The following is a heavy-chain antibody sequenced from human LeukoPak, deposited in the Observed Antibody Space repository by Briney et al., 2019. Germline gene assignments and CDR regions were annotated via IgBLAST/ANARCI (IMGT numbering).Heavy chain of an antibody. CDR2: ISGSGGST. CDR3: AKTYYDFWSGYLHYYYYGMDV. J-gene: IGHJ6*02. Sequence: PSGGSLRLSCAASGFTFSSYAMSWVRQAPGKGLEWVSAISGSGGSTYYADSVKGRFTISRDNSKNTLYLQMNSLRAEDTAVYYCAKTYYDFWSGYLHYYYYGMDVWGQGTTVTVSS. D-gene: IGHD3-3*01. V-gene: IGHV3-23*01. CDR1: GFTFSSYA.